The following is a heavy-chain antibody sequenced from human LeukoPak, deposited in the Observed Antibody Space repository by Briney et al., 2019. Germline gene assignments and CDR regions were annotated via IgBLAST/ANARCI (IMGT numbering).Heavy chain of an antibody. CDR3: AGLITPYCSSTSCPWSNFDY. CDR1: GGSTSSGGYY. CDR2: IYYSEST. Sequence: PSETLSLTCTVSGGSTSSGGYYWSWIRQHPGKGLEWIGYIYYSESTYYNPSLKSRVTISVDTSKNQFSLKLSSVTAADTAVYYCAGLITPYCSSTSCPWSNFDYWGQGTLVTVSS. J-gene: IGHJ4*02. D-gene: IGHD2-2*01. V-gene: IGHV4-31*03.